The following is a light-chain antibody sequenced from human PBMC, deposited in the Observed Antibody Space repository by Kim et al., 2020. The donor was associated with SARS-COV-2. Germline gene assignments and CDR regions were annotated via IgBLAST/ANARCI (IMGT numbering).Light chain of an antibody. V-gene: IGKV1-12*01. CDR1: QDISSW. Sequence: SESIGDRVTITCRASQDISSWLAWYQQKPGKAPKLLIYAAFNLQSGVPSRFSGGRSGTDFTLTINSLQSEDFATYYCQQTNNFPLTFGGGTKLEI. CDR3: QQTNNFPLT. CDR2: AAF. J-gene: IGKJ4*01.